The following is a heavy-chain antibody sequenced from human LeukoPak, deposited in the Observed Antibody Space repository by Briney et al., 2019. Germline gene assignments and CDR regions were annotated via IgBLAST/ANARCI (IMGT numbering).Heavy chain of an antibody. D-gene: IGHD2-2*01. Sequence: GASVKVSCKASGYTFTSYGISWVRQAPGQGLEWMGWISAYNGNTNYAQKLQGRVTMTTDTSTSTAYMELRSLRPDDTAVYYCARDSLGYCSSTSCYQGAYYYYGMDVWGKGTAVTVSS. J-gene: IGHJ6*04. V-gene: IGHV1-18*04. CDR3: ARDSLGYCSSTSCYQGAYYYYGMDV. CDR1: GYTFTSYG. CDR2: ISAYNGNT.